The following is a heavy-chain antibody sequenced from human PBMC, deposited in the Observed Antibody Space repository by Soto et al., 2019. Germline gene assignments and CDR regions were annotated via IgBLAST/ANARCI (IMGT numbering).Heavy chain of an antibody. V-gene: IGHV3-11*01. D-gene: IGHD4-17*01. CDR3: ARDLSAYGYGMDV. CDR1: GFSFSDYY. J-gene: IGHJ6*02. CDR2: ITTSGTTI. Sequence: PGGSLRISCAASGFSFSDYYMSWIRQAPGKGLEWVSYITTSGTTIYYADSVKGRFTISRDNAKNSLYLQMNSLRVEDTAVYYCARDLSAYGYGMDVWGQGTTVTVSS.